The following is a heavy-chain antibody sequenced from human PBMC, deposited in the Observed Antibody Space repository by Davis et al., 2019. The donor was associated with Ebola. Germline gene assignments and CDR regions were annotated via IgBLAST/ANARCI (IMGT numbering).Heavy chain of an antibody. Sequence: SETLSLTCAVYGGSFSGYYWSWIRQPPGKGLEWIGEINHSGSTNYNPSLKSRVTISVDTSKNQFSLKLSSVTAADTAVYYCARQYRYYYDSSGYYSGYAFDIWGQGTMVTVSS. V-gene: IGHV4-34*01. CDR2: INHSGST. D-gene: IGHD3-22*01. J-gene: IGHJ3*02. CDR1: GGSFSGYY. CDR3: ARQYRYYYDSSGYYSGYAFDI.